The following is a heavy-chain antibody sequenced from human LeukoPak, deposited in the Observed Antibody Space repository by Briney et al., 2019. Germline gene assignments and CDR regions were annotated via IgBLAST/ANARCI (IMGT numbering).Heavy chain of an antibody. CDR1: GGSISRYY. V-gene: IGHV4-59*01. D-gene: IGHD2-21*01. CDR3: ARVWRQARSFDI. CDR2: IYYSGST. Sequence: SETLSLTCTLSGGSISRYYWSWIRQPPGKGLEWVGYIYYSGSTNYKPSLKSRVTISVDTSKNQFALKPSSVTAADTAVYYGARVWRQARSFDIWGQGTMVTVSS. J-gene: IGHJ3*02.